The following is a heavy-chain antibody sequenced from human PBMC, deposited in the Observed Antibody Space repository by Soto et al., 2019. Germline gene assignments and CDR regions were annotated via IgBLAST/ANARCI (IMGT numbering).Heavy chain of an antibody. CDR2: INHSGST. CDR3: ARGRRSGSYYRGNWLDP. V-gene: IGHV4-34*01. J-gene: IGHJ5*02. CDR1: GGSFSGYY. Sequence: SETLSLTCAVYGGSFSGYYWSWIRQPPGKGLEWIGEINHSGSTNYNPSLKSRVTISVDTSKNQFSLKLSSVTAADTAVYYCARGRRSGSYYRGNWLDPWGQGTLVTVSS. D-gene: IGHD1-26*01.